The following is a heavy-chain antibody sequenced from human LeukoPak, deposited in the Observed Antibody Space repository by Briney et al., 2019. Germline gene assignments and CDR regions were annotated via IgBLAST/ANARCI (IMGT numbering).Heavy chain of an antibody. V-gene: IGHV4-34*09. J-gene: IGHJ5*02. D-gene: IGHD5-24*01. CDR2: IYYSGST. CDR3: ARESLRDGYGVA. CDR1: GGSFSGYY. Sequence: PSETLSLTCAVYGGSFSGYYWSWIRQPPGKGLEWIGYIYYSGSTYYNPSLKSRVTISVDTSKNQFSLKLSSVTAADTAVYYCARESLRDGYGVAWGQGTLVTVSS.